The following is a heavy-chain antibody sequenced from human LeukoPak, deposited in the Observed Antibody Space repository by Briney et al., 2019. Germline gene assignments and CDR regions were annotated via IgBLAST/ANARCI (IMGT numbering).Heavy chain of an antibody. CDR3: ATSGWYLLPGVY. CDR1: GGSFSGYF. CDR2: INHSGST. D-gene: IGHD6-19*01. J-gene: IGHJ4*02. Sequence: SETLSLTCAVYGGSFSGYFWSWIRQPPGKGLEWIGEINHSGSTYYNPSLESRVTISVDTSKNQFSLKLSSVTAADTAVYYCATSGWYLLPGVYWGQGTLVTVSS. V-gene: IGHV4-34*01.